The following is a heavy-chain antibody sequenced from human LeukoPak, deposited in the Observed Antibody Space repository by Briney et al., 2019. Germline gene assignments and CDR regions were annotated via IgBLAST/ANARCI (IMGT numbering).Heavy chain of an antibody. CDR2: IYHSGST. D-gene: IGHD3-3*01. CDR3: ARREDFWSGSPWFDP. CDR1: GYSISSGYY. J-gene: IGHJ5*02. V-gene: IGHV4-38-2*01. Sequence: SETLSLTCAVSGYSISSGYYWGWTRQPPGQGLEWIGSIYHSGSTYYNPSLKSRVTISVDTSKNQFSLKLSSVTAADTAVYYCARREDFWSGSPWFDPWGQGTLVTVSS.